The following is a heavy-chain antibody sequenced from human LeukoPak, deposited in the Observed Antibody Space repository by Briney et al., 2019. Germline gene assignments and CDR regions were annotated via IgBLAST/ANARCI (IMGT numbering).Heavy chain of an antibody. V-gene: IGHV1-8*01. CDR1: GYTFTSYD. J-gene: IGHJ6*03. CDR2: MNPNSGNT. Sequence: ASVKVSCXASGYTFTSYDINWVRQATGQGLEWMGWMNPNSGNTGYAQKFQGRVTMTRNTSISTAYMELSSLRSEDTAVYYCARGLWFGAYYYYYYMDVWGKGTTVTVSS. D-gene: IGHD3-10*01. CDR3: ARGLWFGAYYYYYYMDV.